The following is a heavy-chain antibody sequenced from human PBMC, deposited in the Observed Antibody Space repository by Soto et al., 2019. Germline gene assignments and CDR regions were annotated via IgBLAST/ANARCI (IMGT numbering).Heavy chain of an antibody. CDR3: ARDRVVVTANNYYYYYGMDV. CDR2: IYYSGST. V-gene: IGHV4-59*01. J-gene: IGHJ6*02. CDR1: GGSISSYY. D-gene: IGHD2-21*02. Sequence: PSETLSLTCTVSGGSISSYYWSWIRQPPGKGLEWIGYIYYSGSTNYNPSLKSRVTISVDTSKNQFSLKLSSVTAADTAVYYCARDRVVVTANNYYYYYGMDVWGQGTTVTAP.